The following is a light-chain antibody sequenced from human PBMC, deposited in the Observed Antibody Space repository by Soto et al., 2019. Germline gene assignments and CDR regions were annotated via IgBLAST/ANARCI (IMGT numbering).Light chain of an antibody. Sequence: QSALTQPRSVSGSPGQSVTISCTGTSSDVGGYNYVSWYQQHPGKAPKFMIYDVNKRPSGVPDRFSGSKSGNTASLTISGLQAEVEADYYCCSYAGSYTWVFGGGTKVTVL. CDR2: DVN. CDR1: SSDVGGYNY. CDR3: CSYAGSYTWV. J-gene: IGLJ3*02. V-gene: IGLV2-11*01.